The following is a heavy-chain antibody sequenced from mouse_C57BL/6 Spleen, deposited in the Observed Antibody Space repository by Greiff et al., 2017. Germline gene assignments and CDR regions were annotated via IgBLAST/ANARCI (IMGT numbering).Heavy chain of an antibody. Sequence: QVQLQQSGAELVRPGASVTLSCKASGYTFTDYEMHWVKQTPVHALELIGAFAPTTGGTAYNKKFNSKATLTADKSSSTAYMELRSLTSEDSAVYYYTRGGPFAYWGQGTLVTVSA. CDR2: FAPTTGGT. V-gene: IGHV1-15*01. CDR1: GYTFTDYE. J-gene: IGHJ3*01. D-gene: IGHD3-3*01. CDR3: TRGGPFAY.